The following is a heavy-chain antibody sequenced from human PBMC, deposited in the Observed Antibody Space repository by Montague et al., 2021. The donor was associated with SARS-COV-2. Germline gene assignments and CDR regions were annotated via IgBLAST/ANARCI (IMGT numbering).Heavy chain of an antibody. CDR2: SNDRGSS. D-gene: IGHD3-16*02. Sequence: SETLSLTCAVYGGSFTDFYWTWIRQPPGKGLEWIGESNDRGSSNYNPSLKNRVTISVDKSKNQFSLKLTSVTAADTATYYCARGQVTVFAILNAFPAAGAIDVWGQGTTVTVS. CDR3: ARGQVTVFAILNAFPAAGAIDV. CDR1: GGSFTDFY. J-gene: IGHJ3*01. V-gene: IGHV4-34*01.